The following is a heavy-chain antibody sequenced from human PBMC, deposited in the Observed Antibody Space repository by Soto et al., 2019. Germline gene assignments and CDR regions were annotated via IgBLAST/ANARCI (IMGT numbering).Heavy chain of an antibody. D-gene: IGHD5-12*01. Sequence: GESLKISCKGSGYSFTSYWIGWVRQMPGKGLEWVGIIYPGDSDTRYSPSFQGPVPTSAGKSISTSYLQWSSLTASDTAMYYYARHQGDGYNLPYYYYGMDVWGQGTTVTVSS. CDR2: IYPGDSDT. CDR3: ARHQGDGYNLPYYYYGMDV. CDR1: GYSFTSYW. J-gene: IGHJ6*02. V-gene: IGHV5-51*01.